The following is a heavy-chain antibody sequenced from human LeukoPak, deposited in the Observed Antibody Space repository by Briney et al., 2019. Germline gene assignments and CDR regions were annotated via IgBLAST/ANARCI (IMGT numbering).Heavy chain of an antibody. CDR2: IYYSGST. V-gene: IGHV4-59*01. CDR1: GGSISSYY. Sequence: SETLSLTCGVSGGSISSYYWSCIPQPPGKGLEGMGYIYYSGSTNYNTSLKSRVTISVDTSKNQFSLKLSSVTAADTAVYYCARATSKSGYYHYWGQGTLVTVSS. CDR3: ARATSKSGYYHY. D-gene: IGHD3-22*01. J-gene: IGHJ4*02.